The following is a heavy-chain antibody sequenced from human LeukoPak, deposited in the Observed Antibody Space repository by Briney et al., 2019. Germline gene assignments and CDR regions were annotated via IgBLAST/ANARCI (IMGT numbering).Heavy chain of an antibody. J-gene: IGHJ5*02. CDR1: GYTFTDHY. Sequence: GASVKVSCKASGYTFTDHYMHWVRQAPGQGLEWMGWINPNSGGTNYAQKFQGRVTMTRDTSISTAYMELSRLRSDDTAVYYCARGATVVTYTKSNWFDPWGQGTLVTVSS. CDR2: INPNSGGT. V-gene: IGHV1-2*02. D-gene: IGHD4-23*01. CDR3: ARGATVVTYTKSNWFDP.